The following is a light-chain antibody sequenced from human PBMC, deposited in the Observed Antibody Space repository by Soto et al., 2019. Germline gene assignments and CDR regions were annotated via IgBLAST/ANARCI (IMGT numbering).Light chain of an antibody. J-gene: IGLJ2*01. CDR3: QAWDSSTALV. Sequence: ELTQPPSVSVSPGQTASITCSGDKLGDKYACWYQQKPGQSPVLVIYQDSKRPSGIPERFSGSNSGNTATLTISGTQAMDEADYYCQAWDSSTALVFGGGTKLTVL. CDR1: KLGDKY. V-gene: IGLV3-1*01. CDR2: QDS.